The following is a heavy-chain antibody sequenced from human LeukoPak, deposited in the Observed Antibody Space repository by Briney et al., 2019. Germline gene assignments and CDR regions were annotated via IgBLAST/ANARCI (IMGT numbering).Heavy chain of an antibody. V-gene: IGHV1-69*05. D-gene: IGHD3-16*02. CDR2: IIPIFGTA. CDR3: ARDPIMMTFGGVIDLYYFDY. CDR1: GGTFSSYA. Sequence: GASVKVSCKASGGTFSSYAISWVRQAPGQGLEWMGRIIPIFGTANYAQKFQGRVTITTDESTSTAYMELSSLRSEDTAVYYCARDPIMMTFGGVIDLYYFDYWGQGTLVTVSS. J-gene: IGHJ4*02.